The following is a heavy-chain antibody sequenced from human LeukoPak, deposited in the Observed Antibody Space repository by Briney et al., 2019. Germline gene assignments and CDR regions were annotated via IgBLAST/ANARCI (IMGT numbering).Heavy chain of an antibody. V-gene: IGHV3-7*01. J-gene: IGHJ4*02. CDR3: AHSGSYFDY. D-gene: IGHD1-26*01. Sequence: GGSLRLSCAASGFPFSNYWMSRVRQAPGKGLEWVANIKEDGSEKNYVDSVKGRFTISRDNAKNSVYLQMDSLRAEDTAVYHCAHSGSYFDYLAREPWSPSPQ. CDR1: GFPFSNYW. CDR2: IKEDGSEK.